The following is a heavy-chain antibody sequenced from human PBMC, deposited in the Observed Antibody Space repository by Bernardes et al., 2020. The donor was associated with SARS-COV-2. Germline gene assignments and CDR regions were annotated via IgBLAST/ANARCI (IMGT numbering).Heavy chain of an antibody. V-gene: IGHV3-21*06. CDR2: LSTSSSYI. D-gene: IGHD4-4*01. CDR1: GFTLSSYT. CDR3: ARVDFSNLYYFDY. J-gene: IGHJ4*02. Sequence: GGALRLSCSGPGFTLSSYTMNWVRQGPGKGLGWISSLSTSSSYISYSDSVRGRFTISRDNAKNSVSLQMNSLRAEDTAVYYCARVDFSNLYYFDYWGQGTPVTVSS.